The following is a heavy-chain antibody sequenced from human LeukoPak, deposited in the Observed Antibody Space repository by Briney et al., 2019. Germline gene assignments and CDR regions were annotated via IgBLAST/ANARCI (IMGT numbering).Heavy chain of an antibody. CDR1: GFSFSSYA. Sequence: PGGSLRLSCAASGFSFSSYAMSWVRQAPGKGLEWVSTISGTGVSKYYADSVQGRFTISRDDSKNTLYLQVNSLRAEDTALYYCAKHLGDSEYYDMDVWGQGTTVTVSS. J-gene: IGHJ6*02. D-gene: IGHD3-16*01. V-gene: IGHV3-23*01. CDR3: AKHLGDSEYYDMDV. CDR2: ISGTGVSK.